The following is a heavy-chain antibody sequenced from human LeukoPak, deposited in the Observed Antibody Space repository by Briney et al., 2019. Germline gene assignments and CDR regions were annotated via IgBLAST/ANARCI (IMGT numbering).Heavy chain of an antibody. V-gene: IGHV3-33*01. Sequence: PGRSLRLSCAASGFTFSKYGMHWVRQAPGKGLEWAALISFDGSTKKYADSVKGRFTISRDNSKNTLYLQVSSLRAEDTAVYYCARWGARYDAFDIWGQGTVVTVSS. CDR2: ISFDGSTK. CDR1: GFTFSKYG. D-gene: IGHD3-16*02. J-gene: IGHJ3*02. CDR3: ARWGARYDAFDI.